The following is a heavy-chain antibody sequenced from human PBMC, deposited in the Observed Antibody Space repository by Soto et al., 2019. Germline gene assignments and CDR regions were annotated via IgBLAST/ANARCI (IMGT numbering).Heavy chain of an antibody. D-gene: IGHD2-21*01. Sequence: GGSLRLSCAAPEFTFSTYGMHWVRQGPGKGLEWVAVTWYDGSKQYYADSVRGRLTISKDNSKNTVFLQMNSLRAEDTAMYYCERDIWRLGCDRLSCSALDYWGQGTLVTVSS. V-gene: IGHV3-33*01. CDR3: ERDIWRLGCDRLSCSALDY. J-gene: IGHJ4*02. CDR2: TWYDGSKQ. CDR1: EFTFSTYG.